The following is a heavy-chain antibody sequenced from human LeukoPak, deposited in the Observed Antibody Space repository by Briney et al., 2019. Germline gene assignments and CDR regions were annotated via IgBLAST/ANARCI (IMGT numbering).Heavy chain of an antibody. D-gene: IGHD5-24*01. CDR1: GAPISSNNW. V-gene: IGHV4-4*02. Sequence: SGTLSLTCAVSGAPISSNNWWWSWVRQPPGKGLEWIGEIYHSGSTNYNPSLKSRVTMSVDKSKNQFSLKLSSVTAADTAVYYCATKDGHFDYWGQGTLVTVSS. J-gene: IGHJ4*02. CDR2: IYHSGST. CDR3: ATKDGHFDY.